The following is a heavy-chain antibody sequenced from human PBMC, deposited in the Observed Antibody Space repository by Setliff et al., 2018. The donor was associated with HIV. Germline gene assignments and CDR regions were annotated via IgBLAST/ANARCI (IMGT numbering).Heavy chain of an antibody. D-gene: IGHD3-10*01. CDR1: GDSISNYY. CDR3: ARILISYGSGTHKYFDY. Sequence: SETLSLTCTVSGDSISNYYWSWVRQPPGKGLEWIGYIYTTGSTNYNPSLKSRVTMSVDTSKNQFSLRLTSVTAADTAVYYCARILISYGSGTHKYFDYWGQGTVVTVSS. CDR2: IYTTGST. J-gene: IGHJ4*02. V-gene: IGHV4-4*09.